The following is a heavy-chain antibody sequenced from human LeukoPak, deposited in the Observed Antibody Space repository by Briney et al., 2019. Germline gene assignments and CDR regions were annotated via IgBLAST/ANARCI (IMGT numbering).Heavy chain of an antibody. CDR2: ISWNSDSI. CDR3: AKGAGIAAPFDY. V-gene: IGHV3-9*03. D-gene: IGHD6-13*01. Sequence: GGSLRLSCAASGFTFDDYAMHWVRQAPGKGLEWVSGISWNSDSIGYADSVKGRFTISRDNAKNSLYLQMNSLRAEDMALYYCAKGAGIAAPFDYWGQGTLVTVSS. J-gene: IGHJ4*02. CDR1: GFTFDDYA.